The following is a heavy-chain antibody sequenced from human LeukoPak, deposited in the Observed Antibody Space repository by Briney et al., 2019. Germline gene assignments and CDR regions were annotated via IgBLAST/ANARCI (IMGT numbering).Heavy chain of an antibody. Sequence: GASVKVSCKASGYTFTGYYMHWVRQAPGQGLEWMGWINPNSGGTNYAQKFQGRVTMTRDTSISTAYMELSRLRSDDTAVYYCARDSGYSYGIFDYWGQGTLVAVSS. D-gene: IGHD5-18*01. CDR2: INPNSGGT. V-gene: IGHV1-2*02. J-gene: IGHJ4*02. CDR3: ARDSGYSYGIFDY. CDR1: GYTFTGYY.